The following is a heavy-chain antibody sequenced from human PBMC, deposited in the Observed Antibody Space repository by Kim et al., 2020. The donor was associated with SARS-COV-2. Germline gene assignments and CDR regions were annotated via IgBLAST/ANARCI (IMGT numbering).Heavy chain of an antibody. CDR3: ARDSRPLIQLSYYYYYGMDV. V-gene: IGHV1-69*13. Sequence: SVKVSCKASGGTFSSYAISWVRQAPGQGLEWMGGIIPIFGTANYAQKFQGRVTITADESTSTAYMELSSLRSEDTAVYYCARDSRPLIQLSYYYYYGMDVWDQGTTVTVSS. D-gene: IGHD5-18*01. J-gene: IGHJ6*02. CDR1: GGTFSSYA. CDR2: IIPIFGTA.